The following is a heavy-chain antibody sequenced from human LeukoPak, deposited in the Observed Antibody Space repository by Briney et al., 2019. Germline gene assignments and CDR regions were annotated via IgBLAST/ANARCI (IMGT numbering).Heavy chain of an antibody. J-gene: IGHJ5*02. V-gene: IGHV3-30*18. D-gene: IGHD4-23*01. CDR3: SNALDDYGGA. CDR2: ISYDGSQK. CDR1: GFTFSSYG. Sequence: GGSLRLSCAASGFTFSSYGIHWVRQAPGKGLQWVAVISYDGSQKYYVDSVKGRFTISRDNSKNTLYLQMNSLRLDDTAVYYCSNALDDYGGAWGQGTLVTVSS.